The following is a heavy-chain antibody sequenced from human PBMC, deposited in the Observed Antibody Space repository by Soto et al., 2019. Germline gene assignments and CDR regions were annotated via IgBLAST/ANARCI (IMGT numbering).Heavy chain of an antibody. J-gene: IGHJ5*02. Sequence: QLQLQESGPGLVKPSETLSLTCTVSGGSISSSSYYWGWIRQPPGKGLEWIGSIYSSGSTYYNPSLKSRVTISVDTSKNQFSLKLSSVTAADTAVYYCARHHERNWFDPWGQGTLVTVSS. D-gene: IGHD1-1*01. CDR2: IYSSGST. V-gene: IGHV4-39*01. CDR1: GGSISSSSYY. CDR3: ARHHERNWFDP.